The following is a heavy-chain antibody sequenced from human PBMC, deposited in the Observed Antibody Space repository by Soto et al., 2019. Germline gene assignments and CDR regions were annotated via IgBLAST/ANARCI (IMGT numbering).Heavy chain of an antibody. CDR3: AHVPYDYVWGSYRPDAFDI. V-gene: IGHV2-5*02. CDR1: GFSLSTSGVG. CDR2: IYWDDDK. J-gene: IGHJ3*02. D-gene: IGHD3-16*02. Sequence: QITLKESGPTLVKPTQTLTLTCTFSGFSLSTSGVGVGWIRQPPGKALEWLALIYWDDDKRYSPSLKSRLTLTKDPSKNQVVLTMTNMDPVDTATYYCAHVPYDYVWGSYRPDAFDIWGQGTMVTVSS.